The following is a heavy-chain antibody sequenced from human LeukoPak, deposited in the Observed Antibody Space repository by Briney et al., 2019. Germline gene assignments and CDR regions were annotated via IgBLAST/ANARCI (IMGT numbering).Heavy chain of an antibody. CDR3: ARQPLDYSSSWFDP. J-gene: IGHJ5*02. D-gene: IGHD6-13*01. CDR2: ISYDGSNK. CDR1: GFTFSSCA. Sequence: PGRSLRLSCAASGFTFSSCAMHWVRQAPGKGLEWVAVISYDGSNKYYADSVKGRFTISRDNSKNTLYLQMNSLRAEDTAVYYCARQPLDYSSSWFDPWGQGTLVTVSS. V-gene: IGHV3-30*04.